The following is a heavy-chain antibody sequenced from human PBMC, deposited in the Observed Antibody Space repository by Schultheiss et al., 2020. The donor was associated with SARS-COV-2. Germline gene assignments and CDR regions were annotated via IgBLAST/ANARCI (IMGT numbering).Heavy chain of an antibody. CDR3: ASCITIFGVPDYMDV. Sequence: SETLSLTCAVSGGSISSGGYSWSWIRQPPGKGLEWIGYIYHSGSTYYNPSLKSRVTISVDRSKNQFSLKLSSVTAADTAVYYCASCITIFGVPDYMDVWGKGTTVTVSS. CDR1: GGSISSGGYS. CDR2: IYHSGST. D-gene: IGHD3-3*01. J-gene: IGHJ6*03. V-gene: IGHV4-30-2*01.